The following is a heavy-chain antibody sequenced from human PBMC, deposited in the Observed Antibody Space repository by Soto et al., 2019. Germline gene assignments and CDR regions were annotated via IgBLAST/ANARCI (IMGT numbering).Heavy chain of an antibody. V-gene: IGHV1-2*02. CDR1: GYIFTGYY. CDR2: INPISGGT. Sequence: ASVKVSCKASGYIFTGYYMHWVRQAPGQGLEWMGWINPISGGTKYTQKFQGRVTMTRDTSINTAYMELSGLTSDDTAVFYCARDSGSGWQFDSWGQGTLVTVSS. D-gene: IGHD6-19*01. J-gene: IGHJ4*02. CDR3: ARDSGSGWQFDS.